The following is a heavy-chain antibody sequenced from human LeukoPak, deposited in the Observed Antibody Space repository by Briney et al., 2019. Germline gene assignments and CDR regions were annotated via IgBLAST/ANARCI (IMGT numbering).Heavy chain of an antibody. Sequence: PSQTLSLTCAVSGGSISSGGYSWSWIRQPPGKGLEWIGYIYHSGSTYYNPSLKSRVTISVDRSKNQFSLKLSSVTAADTAVYYCARPDNWNLAFDYWGQGTLVTVSS. CDR1: GGSISSGGYS. V-gene: IGHV4-30-2*01. CDR2: IYHSGST. J-gene: IGHJ4*02. D-gene: IGHD1-20*01. CDR3: ARPDNWNLAFDY.